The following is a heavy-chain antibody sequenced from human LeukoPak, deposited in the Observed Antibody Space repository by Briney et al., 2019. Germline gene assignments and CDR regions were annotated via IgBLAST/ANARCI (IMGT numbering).Heavy chain of an antibody. CDR2: ISSSGSTI. Sequence: GGSLRHSCSASGFTFSDYYMSWIRQAPGKGLEWVSYISSSGSTIYYADSVKGRFTISRDNAKNSLYLQMNSLRAEDTAVYYCARTDILVVPAAHDNAFDIWGQGTMVTVSS. V-gene: IGHV3-11*04. D-gene: IGHD2-2*01. CDR1: GFTFSDYY. CDR3: ARTDILVVPAAHDNAFDI. J-gene: IGHJ3*02.